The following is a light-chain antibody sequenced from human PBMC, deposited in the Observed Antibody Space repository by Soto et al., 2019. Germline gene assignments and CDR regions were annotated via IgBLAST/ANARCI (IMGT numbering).Light chain of an antibody. CDR2: DVV. CDR3: SPYTSTMTNV. V-gene: IGLV2-14*03. CDR1: SSDVGGFNS. Sequence: QSVLTQPASVSGSPGQSITISCTGTSSDVGGFNSVSWYQLRPGTAPKLILYDVVDRPSGVSYRFSGSKSGNTASLTISGLQAADEADYFCSPYTSTMTNVFGSGTKVTVL. J-gene: IGLJ1*01.